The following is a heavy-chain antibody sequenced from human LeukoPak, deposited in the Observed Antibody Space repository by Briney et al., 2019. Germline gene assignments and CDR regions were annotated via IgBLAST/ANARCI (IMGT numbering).Heavy chain of an antibody. CDR2: ISAYNGNT. J-gene: IGHJ5*02. D-gene: IGHD2-15*01. Sequence: ASVKVSCKASGYTFTSYGISWVRQAPGQGLEWMGWISAYNGNTNYAQKLQGRVTMTTDTSTSTAYMELRSLRSDDTAVYYCARDRRLGYCSGASCYAPNPWGQGTLVTVSS. CDR1: GYTFTSYG. V-gene: IGHV1-18*01. CDR3: ARDRRLGYCSGASCYAPNP.